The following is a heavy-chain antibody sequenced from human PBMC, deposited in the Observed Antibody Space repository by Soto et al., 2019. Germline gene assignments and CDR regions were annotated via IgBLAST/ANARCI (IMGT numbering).Heavy chain of an antibody. Sequence: QVQLQESGPGLVKPSGTLSLTCAVSGGSITSTNWWSWVRQPPGKGLEWIGEIYHVGTTNYNPSLKRRVTRSVDKSKNQFSLQLKSVTAADTAIYYCARGGTVTTFSDYWGQGTLVTVSS. CDR1: GGSITSTNW. CDR2: IYHVGTT. J-gene: IGHJ4*02. V-gene: IGHV4-4*02. D-gene: IGHD4-17*01. CDR3: ARGGTVTTFSDY.